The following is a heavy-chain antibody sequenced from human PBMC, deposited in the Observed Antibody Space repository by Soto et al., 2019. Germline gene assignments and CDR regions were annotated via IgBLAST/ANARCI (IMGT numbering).Heavy chain of an antibody. CDR3: GRDRGDYGWFDP. Sequence: EVQMVESGGGLVQPGGSLRLSCAASGFTVSSSYMSWVRQAPGKGLEWVSIIHSGGSTYYADSVKGRFTISRDNSKNTLYLQVNSVRVEDTAVYYCGRDRGDYGWFDPWGQGTLVTVSS. V-gene: IGHV3-66*01. D-gene: IGHD4-17*01. J-gene: IGHJ5*02. CDR1: GFTVSSSY. CDR2: IHSGGST.